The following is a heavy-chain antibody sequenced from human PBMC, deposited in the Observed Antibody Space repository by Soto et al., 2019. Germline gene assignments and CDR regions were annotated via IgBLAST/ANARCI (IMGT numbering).Heavy chain of an antibody. Sequence: EVQLLESGGCLVQPGGSLRLSCAASGFTFNNYAMTWVRQAPGKGLEWVSAISGGGETTSYADSVKGRFTVSRDGSKNTLYLQLSSLRAEDTALYYCAKGRGGSGSLTPRVDFWGQGTLVTVSS. CDR1: GFTFNNYA. J-gene: IGHJ4*02. CDR2: ISGGGETT. D-gene: IGHD3-10*01. CDR3: AKGRGGSGSLTPRVDF. V-gene: IGHV3-23*01.